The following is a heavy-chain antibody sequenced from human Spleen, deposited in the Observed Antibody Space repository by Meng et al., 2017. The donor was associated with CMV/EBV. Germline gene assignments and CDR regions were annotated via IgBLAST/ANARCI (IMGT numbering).Heavy chain of an antibody. CDR1: GDSINSGYYY. CDR3: ARGTKRYCSGTSCYTLDY. CDR2: IYYRGNT. V-gene: IGHV4-30-4*01. D-gene: IGHD2-2*02. Sequence: SETLSLTCTVSGDSINSGYYYWSWIRQHPGKGLEWIGHIYYRGNTYYNPSLKSRVTISVDTSKNQFSLKLSSVTAEDTAVYYCARGTKRYCSGTSCYTLDYWGQGTLVTVSS. J-gene: IGHJ4*02.